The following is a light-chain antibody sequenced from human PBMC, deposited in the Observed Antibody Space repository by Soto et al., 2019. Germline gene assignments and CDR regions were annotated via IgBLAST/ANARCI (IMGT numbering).Light chain of an antibody. J-gene: IGKJ1*01. CDR3: QQYGSSPRT. CDR2: GAS. V-gene: IGKV3-20*01. CDR1: QSVRSSY. Sequence: EIVLTQSPGTLSLSPVERVTLSFMASQSVRSSYLAWYQQKPGQAPRLLIYGASSRATGIPDRFSGSGSGTDFTLTISRLEPKDFAVYYCQQYGSSPRTFGQGTKVDIK.